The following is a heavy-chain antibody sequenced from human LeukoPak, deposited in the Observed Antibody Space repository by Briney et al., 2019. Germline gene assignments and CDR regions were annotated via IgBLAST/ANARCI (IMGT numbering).Heavy chain of an antibody. CDR2: IKSDGSN. D-gene: IGHD5-18*01. Sequence: PGGSLRLSCAASGFTFSSYWMHWVRQAPGKGLVWVSRIKSDGSNYYADSVKGRFTIFRDNAKNTLYLQMNSLRAEDTAVYYCASSYAMVDDFDYWGQGTLVTVSS. CDR3: ASSYAMVDDFDY. V-gene: IGHV3-74*01. CDR1: GFTFSSYW. J-gene: IGHJ4*02.